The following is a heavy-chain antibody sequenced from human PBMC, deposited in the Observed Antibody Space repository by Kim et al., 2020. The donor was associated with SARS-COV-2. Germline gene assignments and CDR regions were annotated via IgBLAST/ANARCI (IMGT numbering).Heavy chain of an antibody. CDR2: ISYDGSNK. CDR1: GFTFSSYG. Sequence: GGSLRLSCAASGFTFSSYGMHWVRQAPGKGLEWVAVISYDGSNKYYADSVKGRFTISRDNSKNTLYLQMNSLRAEDTAVYYCWVERVNYGGSGRPNFDYWGEGTLVTVSS. D-gene: IGHD2-15*01. CDR3: WVERVNYGGSGRPNFDY. V-gene: IGHV3-30*03. J-gene: IGHJ4*02.